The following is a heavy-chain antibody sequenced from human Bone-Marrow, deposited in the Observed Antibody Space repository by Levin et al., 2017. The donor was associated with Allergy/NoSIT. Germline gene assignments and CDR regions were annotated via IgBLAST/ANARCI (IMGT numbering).Heavy chain of an antibody. Sequence: ASVKVSCKASGYTFTSYAISWVRQAPGQGLEWMGWSNTFNTHTNYARKIQGRVTMTTDATTNTAYMELTRLTSDDTAVYYCARASVAAYYDVWSGQTLNGMDVWGQGTTLTVSS. CDR2: SNTFNTHT. CDR1: GYTFTSYA. D-gene: IGHD3-3*01. V-gene: IGHV1-18*01. CDR3: ARASVAAYYDVWSGQTLNGMDV. J-gene: IGHJ6*02.